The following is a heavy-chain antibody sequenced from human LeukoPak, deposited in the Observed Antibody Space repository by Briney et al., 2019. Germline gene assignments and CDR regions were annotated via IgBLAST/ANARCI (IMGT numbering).Heavy chain of an antibody. CDR3: ARQEYYYDSSGYYYSPGAFDI. J-gene: IGHJ3*02. CDR2: IYPSGSA. V-gene: IGHV4-4*09. CDR1: GGSIRCYY. D-gene: IGHD3-22*01. Sequence: SETLSHTCTVSGGSIRCYYWSWIRQPPGKGLEWIGYIYPSGSANYNPSLKSRVTISADTSKNQFSLKLSSVTAADTAVYYCARQEYYYDSSGYYYSPGAFDIWGQGTMVTVSS.